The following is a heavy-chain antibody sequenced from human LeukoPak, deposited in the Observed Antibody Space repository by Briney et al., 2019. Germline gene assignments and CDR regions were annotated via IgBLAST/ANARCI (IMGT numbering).Heavy chain of an antibody. J-gene: IGHJ4*02. CDR2: IYYSGST. D-gene: IGHD4-17*01. V-gene: IGHV4-59*01. CDR3: ARSDYGDYSAYFDS. CDR1: GGSISSYY. Sequence: PSETLSLTCTVSGGSISSYYWSWIRQPPGKGLEWIGYIYYSGSTNYNPSLKSRVTISVATSKNQFSLKLSSVTAADTALYYCARSDYGDYSAYFDSWGQGTLVTVSS.